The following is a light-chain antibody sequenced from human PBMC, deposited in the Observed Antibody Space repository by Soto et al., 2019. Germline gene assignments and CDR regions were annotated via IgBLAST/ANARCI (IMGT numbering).Light chain of an antibody. V-gene: IGKV3D-20*02. J-gene: IGKJ4*01. Sequence: EIVLTQSPDTLSLSPGERATVSCRASQSVSRSNLAWYQHKPGQAPRLLIYGTSNRATGIPDRFTGSGSGTDLTLTISSLEPEDFAVYYCQQRGNWPPLTFGGGTKVEIK. CDR3: QQRGNWPPLT. CDR1: QSVSRSN. CDR2: GTS.